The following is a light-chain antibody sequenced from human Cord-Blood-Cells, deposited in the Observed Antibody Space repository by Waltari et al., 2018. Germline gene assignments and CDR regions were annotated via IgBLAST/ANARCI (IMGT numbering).Light chain of an antibody. J-gene: IGLJ2*01. Sequence: QSALTQPRSLSGCPGQSLTISCNGTSSDVGGYTYVRWYQHQPGKAPKLLIYDVSKRPSGVPDRFSGSKSGNTASLTISGLQAEDEADYYCCSYAGSYSHVVFGGGTKLTVL. V-gene: IGLV2-11*01. CDR2: DVS. CDR1: SSDVGGYTY. CDR3: CSYAGSYSHVV.